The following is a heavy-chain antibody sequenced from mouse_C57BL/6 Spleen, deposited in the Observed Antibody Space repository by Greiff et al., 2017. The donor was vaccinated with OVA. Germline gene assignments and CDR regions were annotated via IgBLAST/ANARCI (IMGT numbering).Heavy chain of an antibody. CDR3: ARREYDAFDY. D-gene: IGHD2-3*01. V-gene: IGHV5-17*01. J-gene: IGHJ2*01. CDR2: LSSGSSTI. CDR1: GFTFSDYG. Sequence: EVQRVESGGGLVKPGGSLKLSCAASGFTFSDYGMHWVRQAPEKGLEWVAYLSSGSSTIYYADTVKGRFTISRDHAKNTLFLQMTSLRSEDTAMYYCARREYDAFDYWGQGTTLTVSS.